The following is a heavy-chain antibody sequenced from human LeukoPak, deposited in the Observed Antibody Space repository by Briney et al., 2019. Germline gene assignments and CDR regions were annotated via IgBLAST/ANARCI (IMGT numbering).Heavy chain of an antibody. CDR3: ATTPRGGYYIDRKPKQYYFDY. J-gene: IGHJ4*02. D-gene: IGHD3-10*01. V-gene: IGHV4-34*01. CDR2: INHSGST. CDR1: GGSFSGYY. Sequence: PSETLSLTCAVYGGSFSGYYWSWIRQPPGKGLEWIGEINHSGSTNYNPSLKSRVTISVDTSKNQFSLKLSSVTAADTAVYYCATTPRGGYYIDRKPKQYYFDYWGQGTLVTVSS.